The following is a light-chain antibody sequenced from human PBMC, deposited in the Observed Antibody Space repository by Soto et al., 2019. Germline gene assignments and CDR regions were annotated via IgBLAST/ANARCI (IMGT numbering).Light chain of an antibody. CDR1: GSNIGAGND. J-gene: IGLJ2*01. CDR2: ANN. Sequence: QSVLTQPPSVSGAPGQRVTISCTGSGSNIGAGNDVHWYQHLPGTAPKLLIYANNNRPSGVPDRFSGSKSGASASLAITGLQAEDEADYYCQSYDNNFSVLFGGGTKLTVL. V-gene: IGLV1-40*01. CDR3: QSYDNNFSVL.